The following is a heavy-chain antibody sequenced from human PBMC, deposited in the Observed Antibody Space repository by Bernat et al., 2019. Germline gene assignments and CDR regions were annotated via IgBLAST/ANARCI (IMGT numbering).Heavy chain of an antibody. Sequence: EVQLLESGGGLVQPGGSLRLSCAASGFTFSSYAMSWVRQAPGKGLEWVSVISGSGGSTYYADSVKGRFTISRDNSKNTLYLKMNSLRAEDTAVYYCAKDSGYSYGYDWFDPWGQGTLVTVSS. D-gene: IGHD5-18*01. V-gene: IGHV3-23*01. CDR3: AKDSGYSYGYDWFDP. J-gene: IGHJ5*02. CDR1: GFTFSSYA. CDR2: ISGSGGST.